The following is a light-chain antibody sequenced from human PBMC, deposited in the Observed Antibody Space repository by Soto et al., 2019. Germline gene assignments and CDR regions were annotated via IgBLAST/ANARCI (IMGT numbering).Light chain of an antibody. J-gene: IGLJ1*01. CDR1: SSDVGGNKY. V-gene: IGLV2-14*03. CDR3: SAFTGTTYV. CDR2: DVS. Sequence: QSVRNQPASVSGSPGQSSTISCPGTSSDVGGNKYVSWYQHYPGKAPKLMICDVSNRPSGVSNRFSGSKSGNTASLTISGLQAEDEADYYCSAFTGTTYVFGTGTKVTV.